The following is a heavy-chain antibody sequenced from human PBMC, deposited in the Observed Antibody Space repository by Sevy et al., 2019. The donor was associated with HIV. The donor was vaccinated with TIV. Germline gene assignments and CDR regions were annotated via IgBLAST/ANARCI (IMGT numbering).Heavy chain of an antibody. J-gene: IGHJ5*02. D-gene: IGHD2-2*01. CDR3: ARHNCISTYCRGNWCDP. V-gene: IGHV4-39*01. CDR1: GGSISSSSYY. Sequence: SESLSLTCTVSGGSISSSSYYWGWIRQSPGKGLEWIGSIYYSGRTYNNPSLKSQVTISVDTSKNRFSLKLSSVTAADTAVYYCARHNCISTYCRGNWCDPWGQGTLVTVSS. CDR2: IYYSGRT.